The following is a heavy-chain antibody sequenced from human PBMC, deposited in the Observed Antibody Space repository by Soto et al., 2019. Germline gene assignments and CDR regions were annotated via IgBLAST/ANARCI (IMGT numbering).Heavy chain of an antibody. J-gene: IGHJ5*02. CDR2: ISSSGSTI. D-gene: IGHD5-18*01. CDR1: GFTFSDYY. CDR3: ARSQTAHRNWFDP. Sequence: GGSLRLSCAASGFTFSDYYMSWIRQAPGKGLEWVSYISSSGSTIYYADSVKGRFTISRDNAKNSLYLQMNSLRAEDTAVYYCARSQTAHRNWFDPWGQGTLVTVSS. V-gene: IGHV3-11*01.